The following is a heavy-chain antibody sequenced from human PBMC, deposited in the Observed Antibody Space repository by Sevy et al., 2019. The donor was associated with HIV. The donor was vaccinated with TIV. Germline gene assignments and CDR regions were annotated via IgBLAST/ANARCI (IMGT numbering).Heavy chain of an antibody. CDR2: VSYGGST. V-gene: IGHV4-39*01. D-gene: IGHD3-22*01. CDR3: ARQKVRSAYYYDTSGRQGKADFDS. CDR1: GGSIGSNSFY. J-gene: IGHJ4*02. Sequence: SETLSLTCTVSGGSIGSNSFYWGWIRQPPGKELEWIGTVSYGGSTYYNPSLRSRVTISVDASKKQFSLKLSSVTAADTAVYYCARQKVRSAYYYDTSGRQGKADFDSCGQGTLVTVSS.